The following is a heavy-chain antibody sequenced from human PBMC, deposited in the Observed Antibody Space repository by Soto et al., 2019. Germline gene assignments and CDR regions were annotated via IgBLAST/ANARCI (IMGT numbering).Heavy chain of an antibody. Sequence: PSETLSLTCTVSGGSVGSGSYYWSWIRQPPGKGLEWIGYIYYSGSTNYNPSLKSRVTISVDTSKNQFSLKLSSVTAADTAVYYCARGWRMGYCISTSCYTQFRRFDPWGQGTLVTVSS. CDR1: GGSVGSGSYY. J-gene: IGHJ5*02. CDR2: IYYSGST. D-gene: IGHD2-2*02. CDR3: ARGWRMGYCISTSCYTQFRRFDP. V-gene: IGHV4-61*01.